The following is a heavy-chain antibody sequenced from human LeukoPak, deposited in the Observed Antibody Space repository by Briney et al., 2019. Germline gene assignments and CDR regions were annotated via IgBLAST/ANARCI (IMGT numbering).Heavy chain of an antibody. CDR1: GGSISSSY. J-gene: IGHJ5*02. D-gene: IGHD1/OR15-1a*01. CDR2: IYYSGST. V-gene: IGHV4-39*01. Sequence: SETLSLTCTVSGGSISSSYWRWIRQPPGKGLEWIGGIYYSGSTYYNPSLKSRVTVSVDTSKNQFSLKLTSVTAADTAVYYCARRGPPGVWNTRGNWFDPWGQGTLVTVSS. CDR3: ARRGPPGVWNTRGNWFDP.